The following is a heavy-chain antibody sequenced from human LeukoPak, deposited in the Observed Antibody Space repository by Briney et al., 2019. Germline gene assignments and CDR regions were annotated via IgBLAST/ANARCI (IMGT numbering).Heavy chain of an antibody. CDR2: ISAYNGNT. CDR3: ARSYSSSWYDMSAFDI. V-gene: IGHV1-18*01. Sequence: ASVKVSCKASGYTFASYGISWVRQAPGQGLEWMGWISAYNGNTNYAQKLQGRVTMTTDTSTSTAYMELRSLRSDDTAVYYCARSYSSSWYDMSAFDIWGQGTMVTVSS. CDR1: GYTFASYG. D-gene: IGHD6-13*01. J-gene: IGHJ3*02.